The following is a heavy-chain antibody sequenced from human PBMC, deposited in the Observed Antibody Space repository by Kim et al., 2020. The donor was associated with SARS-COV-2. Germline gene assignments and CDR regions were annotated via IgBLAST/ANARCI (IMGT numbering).Heavy chain of an antibody. CDR3: AGIVDILTGRRGPFDY. CDR2: IGTSSSFT. Sequence: GGSLRLSCAASGFLFSDYYMGWIRQTPGKGLEWLSYIGTSSSFTDYADSVRGRFTISRDNAKKSLYLQMSSLRADDTAVYYCAGIVDILTGRRGPFDYWG. D-gene: IGHD3-9*01. J-gene: IGHJ4*01. CDR1: GFLFSDYY. V-gene: IGHV3-11*03.